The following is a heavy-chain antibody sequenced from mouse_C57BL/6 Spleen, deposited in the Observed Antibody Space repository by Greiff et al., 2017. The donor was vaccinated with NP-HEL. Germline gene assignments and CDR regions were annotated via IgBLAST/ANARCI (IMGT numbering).Heavy chain of an antibody. Sequence: VQLQESGAELVRPGASVTLSCKASGYTFTDYEMHWVKQTPVHGLEWIGAIDPETGGTAYNQKFKGKAILTADKSSSTAYMELRSLTSEDSAVYYCTRSHYGSSWDYWGQGTTLTVSS. V-gene: IGHV1-15*01. CDR3: TRSHYGSSWDY. CDR1: GYTFTDYE. CDR2: IDPETGGT. D-gene: IGHD1-1*01. J-gene: IGHJ2*01.